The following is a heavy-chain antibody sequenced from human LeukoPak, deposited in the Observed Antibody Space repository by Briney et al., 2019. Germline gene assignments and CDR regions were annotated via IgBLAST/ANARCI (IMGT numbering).Heavy chain of an antibody. CDR2: IYTSGST. Sequence: PSETLSLTCTVSGGSISSYYWSWIRQPAGKGLEWIGRIYTSGSTNYNPSLKSRVTMSVDTSKNQFSLKLSSVTAADTAVYYCARNYYDSSGWRYWYFDLWGRGTLVTVSS. CDR1: GGSISSYY. D-gene: IGHD3-22*01. V-gene: IGHV4-4*07. J-gene: IGHJ2*01. CDR3: ARNYYDSSGWRYWYFDL.